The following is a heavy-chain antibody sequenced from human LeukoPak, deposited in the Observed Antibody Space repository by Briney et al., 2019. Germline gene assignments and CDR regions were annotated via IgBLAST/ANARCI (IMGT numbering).Heavy chain of an antibody. CDR2: VSFDGSNR. D-gene: IGHD5-24*01. V-gene: IGHV3-30*04. J-gene: IGHJ4*02. CDR3: ARDHGDAYTHFDYFDY. CDR1: GFTFVNHA. Sequence: GGSLRLSCAASGFTFVNHAIHWVRQAPGKGLEWVAVVSFDGSNRYYADSVKGRFTISRDNSKNTLDLQMNSLRAEDTAMYYCARDHGDAYTHFDYFDYWGQGTLVSVSS.